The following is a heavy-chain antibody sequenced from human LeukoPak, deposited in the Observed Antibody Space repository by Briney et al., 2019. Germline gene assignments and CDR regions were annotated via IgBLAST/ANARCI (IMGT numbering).Heavy chain of an antibody. V-gene: IGHV3-23*01. CDR2: ISGSGGST. CDR3: AGSLGEYTFDC. Sequence: HPGGSLRLSCAASGFTFSSYAMSWVRQAPGKGLEWVSAISGSGGSTYYADSVKGRFTISRDNSKNTVYLQMNSLRAEDTSVYYCAGSLGEYTFDCWGQGTLVTVSS. D-gene: IGHD2/OR15-2a*01. J-gene: IGHJ4*02. CDR1: GFTFSSYA.